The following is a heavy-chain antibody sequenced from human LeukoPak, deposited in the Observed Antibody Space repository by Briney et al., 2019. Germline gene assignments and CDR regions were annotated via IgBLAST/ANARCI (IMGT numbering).Heavy chain of an antibody. V-gene: IGHV1-18*01. CDR2: ISAYNGNT. Sequence: ASVKVSCKASRYTFTSYGISWVRQAPGQGVEGMGWISAYNGNTNYAQKLQGRVTMTTDTSTSTAYMELRSLRSDDTAVYYCARDRYDFWSGYYRFGAGGWFDPWGQGTLVTVSS. D-gene: IGHD3-3*01. CDR3: ARDRYDFWSGYYRFGAGGWFDP. CDR1: RYTFTSYG. J-gene: IGHJ5*02.